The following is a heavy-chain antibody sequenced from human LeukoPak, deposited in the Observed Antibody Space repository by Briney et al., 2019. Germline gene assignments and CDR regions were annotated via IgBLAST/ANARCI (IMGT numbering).Heavy chain of an antibody. V-gene: IGHV4-38-2*02. J-gene: IGHJ4*02. Sequence: SETLSLTCTVSGYSISSGYYWGWIRQPPGKGLEWIGEIYHSGGTNYNPSLKSRVTISVDKSKNQFSLKLSSVTAADTAVYYCARVGQQLMGFDYWGQGTLVTVSS. CDR1: GYSISSGYY. CDR3: ARVGQQLMGFDY. CDR2: IYHSGGT. D-gene: IGHD6-13*01.